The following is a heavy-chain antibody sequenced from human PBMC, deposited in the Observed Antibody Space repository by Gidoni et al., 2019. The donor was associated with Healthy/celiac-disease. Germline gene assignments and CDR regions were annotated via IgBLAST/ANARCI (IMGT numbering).Heavy chain of an antibody. CDR1: GGSFSGYY. V-gene: IGHV4-34*01. D-gene: IGHD3-22*01. CDR3: ARRDEYYDSSGYYGFDY. CDR2: INHSGST. Sequence: QVQLQQWGAGLLKPSETLSLTCGVSGGSFSGYYWGWIRQPPGKGLEWIGEINHSGSTNYHPPLKSRATISVATSKNQFSLKLSSVTAADTAVYYCARRDEYYDSSGYYGFDYWGQGTLVTVSS. J-gene: IGHJ4*02.